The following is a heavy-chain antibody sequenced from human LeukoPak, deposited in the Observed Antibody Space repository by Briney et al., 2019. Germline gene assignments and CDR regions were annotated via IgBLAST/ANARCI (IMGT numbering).Heavy chain of an antibody. J-gene: IGHJ6*03. Sequence: GESLRLSCAASGITFSSHAMSWVRQAPGKGLEWVSLISGSGGHTYYGDSVKGRFTISSDNSTNRLHLQMNSPGPDTTAVYCCAKGGAATMRDGYNYYYYYMEVWGRGTTVTVSS. CDR1: GITFSSHA. CDR2: ISGSGGHT. D-gene: IGHD5-24*01. CDR3: AKGGAATMRDGYNYYYYYMEV. V-gene: IGHV3-23*01.